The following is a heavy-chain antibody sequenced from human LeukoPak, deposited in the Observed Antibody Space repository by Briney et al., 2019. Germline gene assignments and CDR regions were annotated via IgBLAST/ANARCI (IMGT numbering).Heavy chain of an antibody. CDR3: AKVSSTGYYGSGNYFDY. CDR1: GFTFSSYA. CDR2: ISGSGGST. Sequence: GGSLRLSCAASGFTFSSYAMHWVRQAPGKGLECVSAISGSGGSTYYADSVKGRFTISRDNSKNTLYLQMNSLRAEDTAVYYCAKVSSTGYYGSGNYFDYWGQGTLVTVSS. J-gene: IGHJ4*02. D-gene: IGHD3-10*01. V-gene: IGHV3-23*01.